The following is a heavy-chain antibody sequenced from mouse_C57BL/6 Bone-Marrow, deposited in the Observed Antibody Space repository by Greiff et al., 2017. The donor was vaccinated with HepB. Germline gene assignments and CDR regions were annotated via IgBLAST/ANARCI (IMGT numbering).Heavy chain of an antibody. Sequence: QVQLQQPGAELVKPGASVKMSCKASGYTFTSYWITWVKQRPGQGLEWIGDIYPGNGSTNYNAKFQSKATMTVDTSSSTAYMQLSSLTSEDSAVYYCASYYGNYGWFAYWGQGTLVTVSA. V-gene: IGHV1-55*01. D-gene: IGHD2-1*01. CDR1: GYTFTSYW. CDR3: ASYYGNYGWFAY. CDR2: IYPGNGST. J-gene: IGHJ3*01.